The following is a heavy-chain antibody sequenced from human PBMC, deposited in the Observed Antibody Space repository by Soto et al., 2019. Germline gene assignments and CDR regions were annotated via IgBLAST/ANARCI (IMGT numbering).Heavy chain of an antibody. D-gene: IGHD2-15*01. V-gene: IGHV3-33*01. CDR2: IWYDGSNK. CDR3: ARDRGNSSCGSCYPGCANWVDP. J-gene: IGHJ5*02. Sequence: QVQLVESGGGVVQPGRSLRLSCAASGFTFSSYGMHWVRQAPGKGLEWVAVIWYDGSNKYYADSVKGRFTISRDNSKNTLYLQMYSLRAEDTAVYYCARDRGNSSCGSCYPGCANWVDPWGQGTLVTVSS. CDR1: GFTFSSYG.